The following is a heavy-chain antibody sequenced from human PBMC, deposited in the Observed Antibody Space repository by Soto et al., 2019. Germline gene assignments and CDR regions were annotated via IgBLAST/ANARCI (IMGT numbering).Heavy chain of an antibody. D-gene: IGHD3-9*01. V-gene: IGHV3-15*01. CDR2: IKSKTDGGTT. J-gene: IGHJ5*02. CDR3: TTELWGNILTGYYTWFDP. CDR1: GFTFSNAW. Sequence: GGSLRLSCAASGFTFSNAWMSWVRQAPGKGLEWVGRIKSKTDGGTTDDAAPVKGRFTISRDDSKNTLYLQMNSLKIEDTAVYYCTTELWGNILTGYYTWFDPWGQGTLVTVSS.